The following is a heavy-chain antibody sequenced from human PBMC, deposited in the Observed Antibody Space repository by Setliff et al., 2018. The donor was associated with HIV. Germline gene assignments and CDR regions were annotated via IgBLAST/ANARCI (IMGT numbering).Heavy chain of an antibody. Sequence: SETLSLTCGVSGYSISSGYYWGWIRQPPGKGLEWIGSIYHNGITYYNPSLKSRVTISVDTSKNQFSLKLSSVTAADTAVYYCASLNYYDSSGYYPHWGQGTLVTVSS. D-gene: IGHD3-22*01. J-gene: IGHJ4*02. CDR2: IYHNGIT. CDR1: GYSISSGYY. CDR3: ASLNYYDSSGYYPH. V-gene: IGHV4-38-2*01.